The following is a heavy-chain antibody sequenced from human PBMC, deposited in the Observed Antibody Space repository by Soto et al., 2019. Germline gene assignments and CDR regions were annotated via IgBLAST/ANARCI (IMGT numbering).Heavy chain of an antibody. V-gene: IGHV4-31*03. J-gene: IGHJ4*02. CDR2: IYYSGST. CDR3: ARLKSSSWYQSLDY. CDR1: GGSISSGGYY. D-gene: IGHD6-13*01. Sequence: SETLSLTCTVSGGSISSGGYYWSWIRQHPGKGLEWIGYIYYSGSTYYNPSLKSRVTISVDTSKNQFSLKLSSVTAADTAVYYCARLKSSSWYQSLDYWGQGTLVTVSS.